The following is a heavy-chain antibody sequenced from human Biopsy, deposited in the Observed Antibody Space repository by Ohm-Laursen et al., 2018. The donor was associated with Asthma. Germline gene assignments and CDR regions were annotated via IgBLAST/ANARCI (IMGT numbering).Heavy chain of an antibody. CDR2: LIPVIGTP. D-gene: IGHD5-12*01. V-gene: IGHV1-69*13. CDR3: ARGYSGSDRIVYYYSGLEV. CDR1: GDSFSNYA. J-gene: IGHJ6*02. Sequence: GASVKVSCKASGDSFSNYAISWVRQAPGQGLEWMGGLIPVIGTPDHAQMFEGRVTITADESTGTAYMELSSLSSEDTAVYYCARGYSGSDRIVYYYSGLEVWGQGATVTVSS.